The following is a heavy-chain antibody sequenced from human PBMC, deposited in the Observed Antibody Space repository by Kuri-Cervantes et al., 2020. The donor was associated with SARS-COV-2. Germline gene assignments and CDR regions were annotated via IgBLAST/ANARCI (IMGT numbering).Heavy chain of an antibody. CDR2: FYDTGST. J-gene: IGHJ5*02. CDR3: ARVNTGWIDL. V-gene: IGHV4-59*01. Sequence: ESLKISCTVSGGSISSYYWSWIRQPPGKGLEWIGDFYDTGSTNYNPSLESRVTISVDTSRRQFSLNVRSVSAADTAVYYCARVNTGWIDLWGLGTRVTGSS. CDR1: GGSISSYY. D-gene: IGHD1-1*01.